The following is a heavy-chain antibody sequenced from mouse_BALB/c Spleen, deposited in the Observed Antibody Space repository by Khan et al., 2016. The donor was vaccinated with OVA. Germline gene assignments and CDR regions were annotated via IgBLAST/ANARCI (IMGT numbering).Heavy chain of an antibody. CDR3: ARFATVYCDY. V-gene: IGHV5-12*02. CDR1: GFTFSDYY. CDR2: ISNGGGST. Sequence: EVELVESGGGLVQPGGSLKLSCATSGFTFSDYYMYWVRQTPEKRLEWVAYISNGGGSTYYPDTLKGRFTISRDNAKNTLYLQMSRLKSEDTAIYYCARFATVYCDYWGQGTTLTVSS. J-gene: IGHJ2*01. D-gene: IGHD1-1*01.